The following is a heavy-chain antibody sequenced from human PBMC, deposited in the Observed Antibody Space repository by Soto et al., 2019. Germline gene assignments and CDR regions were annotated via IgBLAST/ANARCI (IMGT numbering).Heavy chain of an antibody. Sequence: GGSLRLSCAASGFTFSSYAMHWVRQAPGKGLEWVAVISYDGSNKYYADSVKGRFTISRDNSKNTLYLQMNSLRAEDTAVYYCASTSPYYYDSSGPYYFDYWGQGTLVTVSS. D-gene: IGHD3-22*01. CDR3: ASTSPYYYDSSGPYYFDY. J-gene: IGHJ4*02. CDR2: ISYDGSNK. CDR1: GFTFSSYA. V-gene: IGHV3-30-3*01.